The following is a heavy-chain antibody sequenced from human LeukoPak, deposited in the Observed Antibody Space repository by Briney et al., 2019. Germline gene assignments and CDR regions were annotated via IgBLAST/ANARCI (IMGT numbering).Heavy chain of an antibody. Sequence: GASVKVSRKASGGTFSSYAISWVRQAPGQGLEWMGGIIPIFGTANYAQKFQGRVTITADEPTSTAYMELSSLRSEDTAVYYCARVPTVTTDYYYYMDVWGKGTAVTVSS. CDR1: GGTFSSYA. CDR3: ARVPTVTTDYYYYMDV. D-gene: IGHD4-11*01. CDR2: IIPIFGTA. V-gene: IGHV1-69*13. J-gene: IGHJ6*03.